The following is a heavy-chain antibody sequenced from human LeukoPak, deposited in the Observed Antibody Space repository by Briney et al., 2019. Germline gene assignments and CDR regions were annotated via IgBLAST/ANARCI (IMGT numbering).Heavy chain of an antibody. CDR3: ARNSNGMSN. J-gene: IGHJ4*02. V-gene: IGHV3-74*01. Sequence: PGGSLRLSCVASGFTFTNYGMMWVRQAPGKGLVWVSYINSDGRSTTYADSVKGRFTISRDNAKNTLYLQMSSLRAGDTAMYYCARNSNGMSNWGQGTLVIVSS. D-gene: IGHD2-8*01. CDR2: INSDGRST. CDR1: GFTFTNYG.